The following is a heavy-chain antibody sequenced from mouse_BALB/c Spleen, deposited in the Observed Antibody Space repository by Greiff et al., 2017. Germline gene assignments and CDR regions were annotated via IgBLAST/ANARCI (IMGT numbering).Heavy chain of an antibody. J-gene: IGHJ3*01. Sequence: EVQRVESGPELVKPGASVKMSCKASGYTFTSYVMHWVKQKPGQGLEWIGYINPYNDGTKYNEKFKGKATLTSDKSSSTAYMELSSLTSEDSAVYYCARGVFAYWGQGTLVTVSA. CDR3: ARGVFAY. CDR2: INPYNDGT. V-gene: IGHV1-14*01. CDR1: GYTFTSYV.